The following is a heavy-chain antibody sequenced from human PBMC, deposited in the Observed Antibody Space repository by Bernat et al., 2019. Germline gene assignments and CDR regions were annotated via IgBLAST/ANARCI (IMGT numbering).Heavy chain of an antibody. D-gene: IGHD4-17*01. CDR3: ARGRYGAGAAYGYFQH. CDR1: GFTFNSHG. V-gene: IGHV3-33*01. J-gene: IGHJ1*01. CDR2: ICCDGSDK. Sequence: QVQLVESGGDVVQPGGSLRLSCAASGFTFNSHGMHWVRQAPGKGLEWVSFICCDGSDKYYADSVKGRFTISRDNSKNTLYLQMNSLRAEDTAVYYCARGRYGAGAAYGYFQHWGQGTLVTVSS.